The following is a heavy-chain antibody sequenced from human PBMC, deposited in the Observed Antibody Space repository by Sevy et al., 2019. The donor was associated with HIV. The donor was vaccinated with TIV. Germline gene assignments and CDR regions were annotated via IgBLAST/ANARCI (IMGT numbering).Heavy chain of an antibody. CDR3: ARAYYYDDTGYHLDS. CDR1: GYNFTNYW. J-gene: IGHJ4*02. V-gene: IGHV5-10-1*01. CDR2: IDPSDSYI. D-gene: IGHD3-22*01. Sequence: GESLKISCQASGYNFTNYWIHWVRQLPGKDMEWMGRIDPSDSYINYNPSFEGHVTFSADKSIITAYLHWSSLKASDIAMYYCARAYYYDDTGYHLDSWGQGTLVTVSS.